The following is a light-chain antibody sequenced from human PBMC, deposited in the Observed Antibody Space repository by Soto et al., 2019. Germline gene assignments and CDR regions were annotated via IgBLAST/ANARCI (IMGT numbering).Light chain of an antibody. Sequence: EIVMTQSPATLSVSPGERSTLSCRSSQSVSSNLAWYQQKPGQAPRLLIYGASTRATGIPARFSASGSGTDFNLTISSLQSEDFAVYYCQQYNNWPRATFGGGTKVDI. V-gene: IGKV3-15*01. CDR2: GAS. CDR1: QSVSSN. J-gene: IGKJ4*01. CDR3: QQYNNWPRAT.